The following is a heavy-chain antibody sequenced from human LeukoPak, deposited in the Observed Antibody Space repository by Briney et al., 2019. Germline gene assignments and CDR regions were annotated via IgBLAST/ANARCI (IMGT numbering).Heavy chain of an antibody. J-gene: IGHJ5*01. Sequence: GGSLRLSCAASGFTFSSYAMSWVRQAPGKGLEWVSAISGGGGSTYYADSVKGRFTISRDNSKNTLYLQMNSLRAEDTAVYYCAKVRGSSWYLDWFDSWGQGTLVTVSS. D-gene: IGHD6-13*01. V-gene: IGHV3-23*01. CDR2: ISGGGGST. CDR1: GFTFSSYA. CDR3: AKVRGSSWYLDWFDS.